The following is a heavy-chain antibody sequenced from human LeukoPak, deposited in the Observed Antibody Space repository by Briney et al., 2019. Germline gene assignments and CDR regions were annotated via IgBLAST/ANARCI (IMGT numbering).Heavy chain of an antibody. CDR3: AKDRSYSSSSRGFDY. V-gene: IGHV3-23*01. CDR1: GFTFSGYA. Sequence: GGSLRLSCAASGFTFSGYAMSWVRQAPGQGLEWVSAISGSGDSTYYADSVKGRFTISRDNSKDTLYLQMNSLRAEDTAVYYCAKDRSYSSSSRGFDYWGQGTLVTVSS. J-gene: IGHJ4*02. D-gene: IGHD6-6*01. CDR2: ISGSGDST.